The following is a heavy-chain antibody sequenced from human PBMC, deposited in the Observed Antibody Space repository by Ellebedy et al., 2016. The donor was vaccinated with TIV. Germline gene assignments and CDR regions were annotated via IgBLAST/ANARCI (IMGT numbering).Heavy chain of an antibody. D-gene: IGHD6-19*01. V-gene: IGHV4-39*02. J-gene: IGHJ6*03. Sequence: SETLSLTCTVSGGSTSSSAYYWGWIRQSPGKGLEWIGSIYNGGNTFYNPSLKSRVTMSVDTSNNQLSVKLSSVTAADTAVYYCARDYSSGWYYDYYYYMDVWGKGTTVTVSS. CDR1: GGSTSSSAYY. CDR3: ARDYSSGWYYDYYYYMDV. CDR2: IYNGGNT.